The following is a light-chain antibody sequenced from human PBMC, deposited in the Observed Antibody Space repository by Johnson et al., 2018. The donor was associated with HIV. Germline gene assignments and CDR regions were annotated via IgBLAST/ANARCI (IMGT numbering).Light chain of an antibody. J-gene: IGLJ1*01. CDR3: GTWDSSLSAFYV. Sequence: HSVLTQPPSVSAAPGQKVTISCSGSSCDIGNNYVSWHQKFPGAAPKVLIYDNNKRPSGIPDRISGSKSGTSATLGITGLQTGDEADYYCGTWDSSLSAFYVFGTGTKVTVL. CDR2: DNN. CDR1: SCDIGNNY. V-gene: IGLV1-51*01.